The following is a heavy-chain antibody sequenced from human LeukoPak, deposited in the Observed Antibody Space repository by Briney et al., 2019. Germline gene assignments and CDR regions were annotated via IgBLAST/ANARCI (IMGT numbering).Heavy chain of an antibody. V-gene: IGHV3-43*01. CDR2: IDRDGGIT. J-gene: IGHJ4*02. D-gene: IGHD3-22*01. Sequence: PGGSLRLSCAASGFIFDDYTMHWVRQVPGKGLEWVSLIDRDGGITYYADSVKGRFTISRDNSKNSLSLQMSGLRTEDSALYYCAKDSGDSSGYTFDSWGQGTLVTVSS. CDR1: GFIFDDYT. CDR3: AKDSGDSSGYTFDS.